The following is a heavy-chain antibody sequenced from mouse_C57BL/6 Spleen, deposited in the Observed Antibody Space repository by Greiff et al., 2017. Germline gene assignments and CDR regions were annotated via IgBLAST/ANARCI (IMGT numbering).Heavy chain of an antibody. D-gene: IGHD3-2*02. J-gene: IGHJ3*01. CDR2: IDPSDSET. V-gene: IGHV1-52*01. CDR1: GYTFTSYW. CDR3: AREGSSGYFAY. Sequence: QVQLQQPGAELVRPGSSVKLSCKASGYTFTSYWMHWVKQRPIQGLEWIGNIDPSDSETHYNQKFTDKATLTVDKSSSTASMQLSSLTSEDSAVYYCAREGSSGYFAYWGQGTLVTVSA.